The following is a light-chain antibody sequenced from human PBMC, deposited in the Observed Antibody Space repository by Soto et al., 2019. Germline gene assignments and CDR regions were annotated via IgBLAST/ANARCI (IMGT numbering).Light chain of an antibody. CDR3: QEYHSPPFT. Sequence: DIQMTQSPSSLSASVGDTVTITCRASQGISNSLAWYQQKPGKVPDLLIYAPSTLQSGVTSHFSGSGSGTDFTLTINSLQPEDVAHSYCQEYHSPPFTFGPGTKVDIK. J-gene: IGKJ3*01. V-gene: IGKV1-27*01. CDR2: APS. CDR1: QGISNS.